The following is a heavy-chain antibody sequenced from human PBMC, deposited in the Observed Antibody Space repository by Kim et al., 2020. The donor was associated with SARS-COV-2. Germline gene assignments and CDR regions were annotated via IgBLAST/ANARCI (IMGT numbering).Heavy chain of an antibody. D-gene: IGHD3-3*02. V-gene: IGHV3-9*01. Sequence: DSVKGRVTISRDNGKGSLYLQMDSMRAEDTALYYCAEEFIFRSNPRGGFDYWGQGTLVTVSS. J-gene: IGHJ4*02. CDR3: AEEFIFRSNPRGGFDY.